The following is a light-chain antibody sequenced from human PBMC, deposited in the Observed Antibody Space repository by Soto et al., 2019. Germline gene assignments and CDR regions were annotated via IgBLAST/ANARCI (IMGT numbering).Light chain of an antibody. CDR1: QSITTY. J-gene: IGKJ3*01. Sequence: QMTQSPSSLSASVGDRVTITCRASQSITTYLNWYQQKPGKAPKLLIYAAYRLQSGIPSRFSGSGSGTDFTLTISSLDPEEFATYYCQQSYSTPRTVGPGTKVDIK. CDR3: QQSYSTPRT. V-gene: IGKV1-39*01. CDR2: AAY.